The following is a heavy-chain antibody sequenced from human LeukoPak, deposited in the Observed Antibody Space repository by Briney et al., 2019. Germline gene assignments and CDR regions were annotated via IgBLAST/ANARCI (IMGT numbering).Heavy chain of an antibody. CDR1: GYTFTGYY. CDR2: INPNSGGT. V-gene: IGHV1-2*02. J-gene: IGHJ4*02. CDR3: ARGSDYDFWSGYNY. D-gene: IGHD3-3*01. Sequence: ASVKVSCKASGYTFTGYYMHWVRQAPGQGLEWMGWINPNSGGTNYAQKFQGRVTITRNTSISTAYMELSSLRSEDTAVYYCARGSDYDFWSGYNYWGQGTLVTVSS.